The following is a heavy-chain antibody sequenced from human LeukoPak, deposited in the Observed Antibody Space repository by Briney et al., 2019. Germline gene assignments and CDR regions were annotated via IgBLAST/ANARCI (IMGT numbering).Heavy chain of an antibody. D-gene: IGHD6-6*01. CDR1: GFTFSSYT. Sequence: GGSLRLSCAASGFTFSSYTMNWVRQAPGKGLEWDSLISGSSSYIYYADSVKGRFTISRDNAKNSLYLQMNSLRAEDTAVYYCARAIKSSSSFWGQGTLVTVSS. CDR3: ARAIKSSSSF. CDR2: ISGSSSYI. J-gene: IGHJ4*02. V-gene: IGHV3-21*01.